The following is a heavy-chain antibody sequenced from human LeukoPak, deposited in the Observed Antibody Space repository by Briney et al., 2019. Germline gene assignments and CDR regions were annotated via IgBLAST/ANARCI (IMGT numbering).Heavy chain of an antibody. J-gene: IGHJ6*03. CDR1: GFIFHDFA. CDR3: VKSGGYYYMDA. V-gene: IGHV3-9*01. D-gene: IGHD2-15*01. CDR2: ISWNSDII. Sequence: PGRSLRLSCAASGFIFHDFAMHWVRQAPGKGLEWVSTISWNSDIILYADSVKGRFTICRDNDRDSLYMEMKSLRPEDTALYFCVKSGGYYYMDAWGKGTTVIVSS.